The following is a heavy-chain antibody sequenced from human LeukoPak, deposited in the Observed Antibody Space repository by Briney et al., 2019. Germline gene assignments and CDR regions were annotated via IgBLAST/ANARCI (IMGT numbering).Heavy chain of an antibody. D-gene: IGHD6-6*01. CDR2: ISRGSTTI. J-gene: IGHJ4*02. CDR3: ARDAYSSSRSDY. CDR1: GFTFSSYS. V-gene: IGHV3-48*01. Sequence: RGSLRLSCAASGFTFSSYSMNWVRQAPREGLGWVSKISRGSTTIYYADSVKGRLTISRDNAKNSVYRQMNSLRAADTALYYCARDAYSSSRSDYWGKGTLVTVSS.